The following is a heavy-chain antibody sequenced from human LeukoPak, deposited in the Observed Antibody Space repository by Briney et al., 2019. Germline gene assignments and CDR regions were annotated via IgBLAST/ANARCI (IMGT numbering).Heavy chain of an antibody. Sequence: PGGSLRLSCAASGFTFSNAWMSWVRQAPGKGLERVGRIKSKTDGGTTDYAAPVKGRFTISRDDSKNTLYLQMNSLKTEDTAVYYCTTVFCSGGSCYDPDAFDIWGQGTMVTVSS. V-gene: IGHV3-15*01. D-gene: IGHD2-15*01. J-gene: IGHJ3*02. CDR2: IKSKTDGGTT. CDR3: TTVFCSGGSCYDPDAFDI. CDR1: GFTFSNAW.